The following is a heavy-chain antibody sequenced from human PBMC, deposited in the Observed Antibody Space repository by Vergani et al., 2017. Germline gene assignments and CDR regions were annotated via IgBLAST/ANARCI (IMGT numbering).Heavy chain of an antibody. V-gene: IGHV3-66*02. D-gene: IGHD3-10*01. Sequence: ELQLLESGGGLVQPGGSLRLSCAASGSTVSGNYMTWARQAPGKGLEWVSHKYSGDETYYADSVKGRVTISRDTSKNTLHLQINNLRVEDTAVYYCARGNYYGYETYVDPWGQGTLVTVSS. CDR1: GSTVSGNY. CDR3: ARGNYYGYETYVDP. J-gene: IGHJ5*02. CDR2: KYSGDET.